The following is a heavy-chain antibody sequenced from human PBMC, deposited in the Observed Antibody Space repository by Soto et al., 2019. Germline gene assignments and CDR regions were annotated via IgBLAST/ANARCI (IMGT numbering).Heavy chain of an antibody. CDR3: ARDIVTTIGAFDI. D-gene: IGHD5-12*01. CDR1: GFPFSNYG. J-gene: IGHJ3*02. Sequence: QVQLVESGGGVVQPGRSLRLSCAGSGFPFSNYGMHWVRQSPGKGLEWVAIIWFDGSDKYYADSVEGRFTISRANSQNPLYLQMTSLRAEDTAVYYCARDIVTTIGAFDIWGLGTMVTVSS. CDR2: IWFDGSDK. V-gene: IGHV3-33*01.